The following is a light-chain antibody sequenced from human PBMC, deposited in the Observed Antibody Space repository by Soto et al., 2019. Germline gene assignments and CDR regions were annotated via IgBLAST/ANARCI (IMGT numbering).Light chain of an antibody. Sequence: DLRMTQSPSSLSASVGDRVIITCRASQTISNYVNWYQQKPGKAPKLLVSPAPSFHSFHSGVPSRFSGSGYGKDFTLTISSLQAEDYATYYCQQGYTAPLTFGGGTRVEIK. CDR3: QQGYTAPLT. CDR2: PAPSFH. CDR1: QTISNY. J-gene: IGKJ4*01. V-gene: IGKV1-39*01.